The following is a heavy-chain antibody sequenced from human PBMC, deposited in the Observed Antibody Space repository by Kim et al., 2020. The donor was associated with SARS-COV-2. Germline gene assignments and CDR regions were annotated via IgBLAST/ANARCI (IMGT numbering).Heavy chain of an antibody. CDR3: ARGPGGMDV. CDR2: GNP. Sequence: GNPTYAQGFTGRFVLSLETSVSTAYLQISSLRAEDTAVYYCARGPGGMDVWGQGTTVTVSS. J-gene: IGHJ6*02. V-gene: IGHV7-4-1*02.